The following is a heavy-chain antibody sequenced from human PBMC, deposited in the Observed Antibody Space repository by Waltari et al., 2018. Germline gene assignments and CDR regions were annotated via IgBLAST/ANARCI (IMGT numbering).Heavy chain of an antibody. D-gene: IGHD6-19*01. CDR1: GYSISSGYY. Sequence: QVQLQESGPGLVKPSETLSLTCAVSGYSISSGYYWGWIRQPPGKGLEWIGSIYHSGSTYSTPSLKSRVTISVDTSKNQFSLKRSSVTTADTAVYYCARRSGFSSGWYTSYWYFDLWGRGTLVTVSS. CDR2: IYHSGST. CDR3: ARRSGFSSGWYTSYWYFDL. V-gene: IGHV4-38-2*01. J-gene: IGHJ2*01.